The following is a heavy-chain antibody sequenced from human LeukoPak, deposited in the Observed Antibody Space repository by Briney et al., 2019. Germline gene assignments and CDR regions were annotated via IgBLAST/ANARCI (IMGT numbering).Heavy chain of an antibody. D-gene: IGHD3-10*01. CDR3: AKGTSWFGAD. Sequence: PGGSLRLSCAASGFTFSTYAMTWVRQAPGKGLEWVAAVTSDGRWTNYADSVKGRFTVSRDNSKDTLFMQMSSLRAEDTAVYYCAKGTSWFGADWGLGTLVTVPS. J-gene: IGHJ4*02. CDR2: VTSDGRWT. V-gene: IGHV3-23*01. CDR1: GFTFSTYA.